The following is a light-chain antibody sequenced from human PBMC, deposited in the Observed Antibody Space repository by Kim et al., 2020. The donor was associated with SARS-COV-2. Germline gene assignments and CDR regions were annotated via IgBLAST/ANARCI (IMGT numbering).Light chain of an antibody. CDR3: AAWDDSLNGVV. J-gene: IGLJ2*01. V-gene: IGLV1-44*01. CDR1: SSNVGTNT. CDR2: TNN. Sequence: QSVLTQPPSASGTPGQRVTISCSGSSSNVGTNTVSWYQQLPGTAPKLLIHTNNQRPSGVTVRFSGSKSGTSASLAISGLQSEDEADYYCAAWDDSLNGVVFGGGTQLTVL.